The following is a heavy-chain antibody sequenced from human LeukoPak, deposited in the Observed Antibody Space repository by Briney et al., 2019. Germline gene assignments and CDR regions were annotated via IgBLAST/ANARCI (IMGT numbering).Heavy chain of an antibody. J-gene: IGHJ4*02. CDR2: ISSKSGYI. Sequence: PGGSLRLSCVASGFTFDTYTMNRVRQAPGKGLEWVSSISSKSGYIHYADSVKGRFIISRDNAKNSLSLQMNSLRAEDTAVYYCARVRTAYYPDYWGQGTLVTVSS. V-gene: IGHV3-21*01. CDR1: GFTFDTYT. D-gene: IGHD3/OR15-3a*01. CDR3: ARVRTAYYPDY.